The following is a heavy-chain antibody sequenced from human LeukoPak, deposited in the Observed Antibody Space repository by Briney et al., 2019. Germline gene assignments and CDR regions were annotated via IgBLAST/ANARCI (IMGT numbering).Heavy chain of an antibody. V-gene: IGHV3-33*01. Sequence: GGSLRLSCAASGFTLSSYGMHWVRQAPGKGLEWVAVIWYDGSNKYYADSVKGRFTISRDNSKNTLYLQMNSLRAEDTAVYNCAREKSSSRYYYGMDVWGQGTTVTVSS. CDR3: AREKSSSRYYYGMDV. D-gene: IGHD6-13*01. J-gene: IGHJ6*02. CDR1: GFTLSSYG. CDR2: IWYDGSNK.